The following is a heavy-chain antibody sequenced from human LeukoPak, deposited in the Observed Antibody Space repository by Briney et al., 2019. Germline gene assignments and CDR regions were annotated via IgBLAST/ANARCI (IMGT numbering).Heavy chain of an antibody. Sequence: GRSLRLSXAASGFTFDDYAMHWVRQAPGKGLEWVSGISWNSGSICYADSVKGRFTISRDNAKNSLYLQMNSLRAEDMALYYCAKEVTHDYGGNGFDYWGQGTLVTVSS. CDR3: AKEVTHDYGGNGFDY. D-gene: IGHD4-23*01. J-gene: IGHJ4*02. CDR1: GFTFDDYA. V-gene: IGHV3-9*03. CDR2: ISWNSGSI.